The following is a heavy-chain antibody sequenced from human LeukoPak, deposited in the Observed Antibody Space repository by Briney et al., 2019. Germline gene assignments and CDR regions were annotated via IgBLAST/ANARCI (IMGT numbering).Heavy chain of an antibody. J-gene: IGHJ6*02. Sequence: KASETLSLTCTVSGGSISSGGYYWSWIRQPPGKGLEWIGYIYHSGSTYYNPSLKSRVTISVDRSKNQFSLKLSSVTAADTAVYYCARVSDLRLNYGMDVWGQGTTVTVSS. CDR2: IYHSGST. CDR3: ARVSDLRLNYGMDV. D-gene: IGHD2-21*02. V-gene: IGHV4-30-2*01. CDR1: GGSISSGGYY.